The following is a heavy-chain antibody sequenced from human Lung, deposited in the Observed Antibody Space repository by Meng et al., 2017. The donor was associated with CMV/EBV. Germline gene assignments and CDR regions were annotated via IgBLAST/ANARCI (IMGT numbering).Heavy chain of an antibody. V-gene: IGHV4-4*02. J-gene: IGHJ4*02. CDR3: ASFPPPGKQWLVTDY. CDR2: IYHSGST. Sequence: QLHLQESGPGLVKPSGTLSLTCAVSGGSISSSNWWSWVRQPPGKGLEWIGEIYHSGSTNYNPSLKSRVTISVDKSKNQFSLKLSSVTAADTAVYYCASFPPPGKQWLVTDYWGQGTLVTVSS. D-gene: IGHD6-19*01. CDR1: GGSISSSNW.